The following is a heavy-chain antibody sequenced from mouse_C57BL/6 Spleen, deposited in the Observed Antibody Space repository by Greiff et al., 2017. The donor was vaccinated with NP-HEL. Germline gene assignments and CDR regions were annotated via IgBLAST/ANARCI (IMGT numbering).Heavy chain of an antibody. CDR1: GYTFTSYW. D-gene: IGHD2-5*01. V-gene: IGHV1-55*01. Sequence: QVQLQQPGAELVKPGASVKMSCKASGYTFTSYWITWVKQRPGQGLEWIGDIYPGSGSTNYNEKFKSKATLTVDTSSSTAYMQLSSLTSEDSAVYYCARSAYYSNSYYYAMDYWGQGTSVTVSS. CDR3: ARSAYYSNSYYYAMDY. J-gene: IGHJ4*01. CDR2: IYPGSGST.